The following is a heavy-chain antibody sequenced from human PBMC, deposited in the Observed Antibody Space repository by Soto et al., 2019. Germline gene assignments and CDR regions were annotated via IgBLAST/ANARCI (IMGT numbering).Heavy chain of an antibody. Sequence: SETRSLTCTVSGGSISSVHYYWSWIRQPPGKGLEWIGYIYYSGSTYYNPSLKSRVTISVDTSKDQFSLKLSSVTAADTAVYYCARGTAAGTGFDYWGQGTLVTVSS. J-gene: IGHJ4*02. CDR3: ARGTAAGTGFDY. D-gene: IGHD6-13*01. V-gene: IGHV4-30-4*01. CDR1: GGSISSVHYY. CDR2: IYYSGST.